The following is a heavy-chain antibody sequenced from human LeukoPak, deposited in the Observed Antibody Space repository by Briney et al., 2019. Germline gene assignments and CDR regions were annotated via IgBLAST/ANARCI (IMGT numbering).Heavy chain of an antibody. CDR3: ARGPDFWSGYCLDY. Sequence: SETLSLTCAVYGGSFSGYYWSWIRQPPGKGLEWIGEINHSGSTNYNPSLKSRVTISVDTSKNQFSLKLSSVTAADTAVYYCARGPDFWSGYCLDYWGQGTLVTVSS. CDR1: GGSFSGYY. V-gene: IGHV4-34*01. D-gene: IGHD3-3*01. J-gene: IGHJ4*02. CDR2: INHSGST.